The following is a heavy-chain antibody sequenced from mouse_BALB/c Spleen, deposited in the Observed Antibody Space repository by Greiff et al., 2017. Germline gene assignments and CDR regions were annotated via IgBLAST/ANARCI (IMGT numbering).Heavy chain of an antibody. V-gene: IGHV2-9*02. Sequence: LVAPSQSLSITCTVSGFSLTSYGVHWVRQPPGKGLEWLGVIWAGGSTNYNSALMSRLSISKDNSKSQVFLKMNSLQTDDTAMYYCARGGFDYDVAYWGQGTLVTVSA. D-gene: IGHD2-4*01. CDR3: ARGGFDYDVAY. CDR1: GFSLTSYG. CDR2: IWAGGST. J-gene: IGHJ3*01.